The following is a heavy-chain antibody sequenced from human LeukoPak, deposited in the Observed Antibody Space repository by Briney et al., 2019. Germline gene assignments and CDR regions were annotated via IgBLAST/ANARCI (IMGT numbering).Heavy chain of an antibody. CDR1: GGTFSSYA. J-gene: IGHJ3*02. Sequence: SVKVSCKASGGTFSSYAISWVRQAPGQGLEWMGGIIPIFGTANYAQKFQGRVTITADESTSTAYMELRSLRSDDTAVYYCARANGGYYYDSSGPTRRYAFDIWGQGTMVTVSS. V-gene: IGHV1-69*01. D-gene: IGHD3-22*01. CDR2: IIPIFGTA. CDR3: ARANGGYYYDSSGPTRRYAFDI.